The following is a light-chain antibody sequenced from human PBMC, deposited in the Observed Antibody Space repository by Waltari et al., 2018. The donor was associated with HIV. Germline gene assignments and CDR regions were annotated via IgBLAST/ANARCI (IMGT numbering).Light chain of an antibody. CDR1: SSTIGNNY. V-gene: IGLV1-51*01. Sequence: HSVLTQPPSVSPAPGQKVTISFSGSSSTIGNNYVSWYQHHPGTAPKLLMYDNNKRPSGIPDRFSGSKSGTSATLGITGLQTGDEADYYCATWDSSLSAWVFGGGTKLTVL. J-gene: IGLJ3*02. CDR3: ATWDSSLSAWV. CDR2: DNN.